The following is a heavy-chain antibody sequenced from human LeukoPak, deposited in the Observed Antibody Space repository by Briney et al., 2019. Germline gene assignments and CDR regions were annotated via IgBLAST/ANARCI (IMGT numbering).Heavy chain of an antibody. Sequence: GSLRLSCAASGFTFISYSMNWVRQAPGKGLEWVSSISSSSSYMYYADSVKGRFTISRDNAKNSLYLQMNSLRAEDTAVYYCASDYCTNGVCYSSWFDPWGQGTLVTVSS. J-gene: IGHJ5*02. CDR3: ASDYCTNGVCYSSWFDP. CDR2: ISSSSSYM. D-gene: IGHD2-8*01. CDR1: GFTFISYS. V-gene: IGHV3-21*01.